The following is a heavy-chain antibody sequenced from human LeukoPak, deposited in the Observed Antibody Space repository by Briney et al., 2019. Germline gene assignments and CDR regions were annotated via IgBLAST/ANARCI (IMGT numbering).Heavy chain of an antibody. D-gene: IGHD4-17*01. CDR2: IYYSGST. Sequence: SETLSLTCTVSAGSISSYYWKWIRQPPGKGLEWIGYIYYSGSTNYNPSLKSRVTISVDTSKNQFSLKLNSVTAADTAVYYCARAYGAFPYYMDVWGKGTTVTVSS. CDR1: AGSISSYY. V-gene: IGHV4-59*01. CDR3: ARAYGAFPYYMDV. J-gene: IGHJ6*03.